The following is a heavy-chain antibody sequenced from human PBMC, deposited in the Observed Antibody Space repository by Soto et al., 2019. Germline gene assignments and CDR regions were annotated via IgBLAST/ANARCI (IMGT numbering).Heavy chain of an antibody. V-gene: IGHV3-23*01. CDR1: GFTFRSYA. D-gene: IGHD3-22*01. CDR3: AKSYFDSGGFDS. J-gene: IGHJ5*01. Sequence: PGGSLRLSCAASGFTFRSYALSWVRQAPGKGLEWVSTVSDTGISTYYAGSVTGRFTISRDNSRNTVYLQMNSLRAEDTAVYYCAKSYFDSGGFDSWGLGTLVTVSS. CDR2: VSDTGIST.